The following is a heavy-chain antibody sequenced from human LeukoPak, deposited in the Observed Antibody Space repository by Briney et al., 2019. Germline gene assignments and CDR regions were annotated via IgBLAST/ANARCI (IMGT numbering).Heavy chain of an antibody. CDR2: IKQDGSKK. J-gene: IGHJ4*02. V-gene: IGHV3-7*04. CDR3: TRVGYIDEGIDY. Sequence: GGSLRLSCVASGFPFSSYWMTWVRQAPGMGLEWVANIKQDGSKKSYVDSVKGRFTISRDNAKNSLYLQMNSLRAEDTAIYYCTRVGYIDEGIDYWGQGTLVTVSS. CDR1: GFPFSSYW. D-gene: IGHD5-24*01.